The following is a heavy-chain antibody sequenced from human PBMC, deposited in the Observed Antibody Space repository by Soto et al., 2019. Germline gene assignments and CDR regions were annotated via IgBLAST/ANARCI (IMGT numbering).Heavy chain of an antibody. CDR1: GGTFSSYT. Sequence: ASVKVSCKASGGTFSSYTISWVRQAPGQGLEWMGRIIPILGIANYAQKFQGRVTITADKSTSTAYMELSSLRSEDTAVYYCARDLRIAVAGQSLRDEFYYMDVWGKGTTVTVSS. CDR3: ARDLRIAVAGQSLRDEFYYMDV. CDR2: IIPILGIA. D-gene: IGHD6-19*01. V-gene: IGHV1-69*04. J-gene: IGHJ6*03.